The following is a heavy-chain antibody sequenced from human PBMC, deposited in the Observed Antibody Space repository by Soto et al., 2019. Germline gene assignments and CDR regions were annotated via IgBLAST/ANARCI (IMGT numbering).Heavy chain of an antibody. J-gene: IGHJ5*02. CDR3: ARVGGGVWSPGREP. Sequence: SETLSLTCTVSGGSIFSFYRTWIRQPAGKGLEWIGRIYTTGSSNYNPSLKGRVSMSVDTSKNQFSMNLISVTAADTAVYYCARVGGGVWSPGREPWGQGILVTVSS. D-gene: IGHD3-10*01. CDR1: GGSIFSFY. CDR2: IYTTGSS. V-gene: IGHV4-4*07.